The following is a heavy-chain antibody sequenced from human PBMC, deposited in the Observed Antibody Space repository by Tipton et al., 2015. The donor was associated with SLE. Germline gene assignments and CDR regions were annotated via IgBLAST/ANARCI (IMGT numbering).Heavy chain of an antibody. Sequence: SLRLSCTASGFTFSDYAMSWVRQAPGKGLEWVGFIRTKAYGGTTENAASVKGRFTISRDDSKSIAYLQMNSLKTEDTAVYYCSRVPRGVSDGSGSHPYYYGMDVWGQGP. CDR1: GFTFSDYA. J-gene: IGHJ6*02. CDR2: IRTKAYGGTT. V-gene: IGHV3-49*04. CDR3: SRVPRGVSDGSGSHPYYYGMDV. D-gene: IGHD3-10*01.